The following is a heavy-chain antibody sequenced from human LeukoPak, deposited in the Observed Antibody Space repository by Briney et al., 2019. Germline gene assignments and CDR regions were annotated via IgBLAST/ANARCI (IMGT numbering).Heavy chain of an antibody. Sequence: ASVKVSCKASGYTFTSYDINWVRQATGQGLEWMGWMNPNSGNTGYAQKFQGRVTMTRNTSISTAYMELSSLRSEDTAVYYCAREYCSGGSCFFGSYYYYYMDVWGKGTTVTVSS. J-gene: IGHJ6*03. CDR3: AREYCSGGSCFFGSYYYYYMDV. V-gene: IGHV1-8*01. D-gene: IGHD2-15*01. CDR2: MNPNSGNT. CDR1: GYTFTSYD.